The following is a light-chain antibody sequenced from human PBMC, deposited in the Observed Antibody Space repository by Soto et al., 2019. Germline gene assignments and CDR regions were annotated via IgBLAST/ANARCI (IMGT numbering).Light chain of an antibody. Sequence: DIQMTQSPSSLSASVGDRVTITCRASQSISSYLNWYQQKPGKAPKLLIYDASSLQSGVQSRFSGSGSGTDFTLTISSLQPEDFATYYCQQSYSTPWTFGQGTKVEIK. V-gene: IGKV1-39*01. CDR2: DAS. J-gene: IGKJ1*01. CDR1: QSISSY. CDR3: QQSYSTPWT.